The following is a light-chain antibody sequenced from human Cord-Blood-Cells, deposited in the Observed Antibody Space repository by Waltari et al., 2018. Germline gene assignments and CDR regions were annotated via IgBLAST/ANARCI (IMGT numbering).Light chain of an antibody. V-gene: IGLV2-14*01. CDR3: SSYTRSSTLDVV. Sequence: QSALTQPASVSGSPGQSITISCTGTSSDVGGYNYVSWYQQQPGKAPKLMTSDVSNRPAGVTNRFAGATSGTSDSLTITGLQAESEADYCCSSYTRSSTLDVVFGGGTKLTAL. CDR1: SSDVGGYNY. CDR2: DVS. J-gene: IGLJ2*01.